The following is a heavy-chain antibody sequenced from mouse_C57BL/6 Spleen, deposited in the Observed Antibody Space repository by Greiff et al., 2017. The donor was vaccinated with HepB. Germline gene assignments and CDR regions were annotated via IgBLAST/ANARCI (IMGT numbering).Heavy chain of an antibody. J-gene: IGHJ1*03. CDR3: ASFEPFYWYFDV. V-gene: IGHV1-82*01. Sequence: QVQLKQSGPELVKPGASVKISCKASGYAFSSSWMNWVKQRPGKGLEWIGRIYPGDGDTNYNGKFKGKATLTADKSSSTAYMQLSSLTSEDSAVYFCASFEPFYWYFDVWGTGTTVTVSS. CDR2: IYPGDGDT. CDR1: GYAFSSSW.